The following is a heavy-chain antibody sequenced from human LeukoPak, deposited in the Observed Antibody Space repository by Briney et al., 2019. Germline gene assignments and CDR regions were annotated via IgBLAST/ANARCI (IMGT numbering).Heavy chain of an antibody. CDR3: ARSWYSSSWRGVDY. CDR1: GYTFTGYY. V-gene: IGHV1-2*02. Sequence: GASVKVSCKASGYTFTGYYMHWVRQAPGQGLEWMGWINPNSGGTNYAQKFQGRVTMTRDTSISTAYMELSRLRSDDTAVYYCARSWYSSSWRGVDYWGQGTLVTVSS. J-gene: IGHJ4*02. D-gene: IGHD6-6*01. CDR2: INPNSGGT.